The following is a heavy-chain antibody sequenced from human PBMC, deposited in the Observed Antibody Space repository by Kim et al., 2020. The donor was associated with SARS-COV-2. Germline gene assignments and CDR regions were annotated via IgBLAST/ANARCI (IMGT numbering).Heavy chain of an antibody. D-gene: IGHD3-16*02. Sequence: RYSPSLKSRLTITKETSKNQVVLTMTNMDPVDTATYYCAHSRYSHDAFDIWGQGTMVTVSS. V-gene: IGHV2-5*01. J-gene: IGHJ3*02. CDR3: AHSRYSHDAFDI.